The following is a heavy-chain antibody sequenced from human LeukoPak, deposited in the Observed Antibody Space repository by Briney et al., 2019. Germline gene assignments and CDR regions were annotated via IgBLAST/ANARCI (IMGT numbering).Heavy chain of an antibody. CDR2: FDPEDGET. V-gene: IGHV1-24*01. CDR1: GYTLTELS. J-gene: IGHJ3*02. D-gene: IGHD1-26*01. CDR3: ATALNIWELLPSSDAFDI. Sequence: ASVKVSCKVSGYTLTELSMHWVRQAPGKGLEWMGGFDPEDGETIYAQKFQGRVTMTEDTSTDTAYMELSSLRSEDTAVYYCATALNIWELLPSSDAFDIWGQGTMVTVSS.